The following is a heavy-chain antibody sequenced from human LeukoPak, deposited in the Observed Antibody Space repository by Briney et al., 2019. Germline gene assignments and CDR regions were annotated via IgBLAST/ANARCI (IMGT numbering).Heavy chain of an antibody. CDR3: ARDYGSGSLHY. CDR1: GFTFSDHY. D-gene: IGHD3-10*01. V-gene: IGHV3-72*01. J-gene: IGHJ4*02. Sequence: RGSLRLSRAASGFTFSDHYMDWVRQAPGKGLEWVGRTRNKANSYSTEYAASVKGRFTISRDDSKNSLYLQMNSLKTEDTAVYYCARDYGSGSLHYWGQGTLVTVSS. CDR2: TRNKANSYST.